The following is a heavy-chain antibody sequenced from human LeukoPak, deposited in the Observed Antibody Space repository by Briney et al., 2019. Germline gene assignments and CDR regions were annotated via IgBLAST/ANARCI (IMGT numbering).Heavy chain of an antibody. D-gene: IGHD3-10*01. CDR1: GFTVSSNY. CDR2: IYNGGNT. Sequence: GGSLRLSCAASGFTVSSNYMSWVRQAPGKGLEWVSVIYNGGNTYYAESVEGRFTISRDNSKNTLYLQMNSLRAEDTAVYYCARGSDEFGENDYWGQGTLVTVSS. CDR3: ARGSDEFGENDY. V-gene: IGHV3-66*01. J-gene: IGHJ4*02.